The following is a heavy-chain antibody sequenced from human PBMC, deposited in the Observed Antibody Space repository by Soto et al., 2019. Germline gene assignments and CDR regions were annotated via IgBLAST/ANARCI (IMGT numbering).Heavy chain of an antibody. J-gene: IGHJ4*02. CDR1: GFTFSNYA. D-gene: IGHD6-6*01. V-gene: IGHV3-23*01. CDR3: AKHREYSTDWYTGDC. Sequence: GGSLRLSCAASGFTFSNYAMTWVRQAPGKGLEWVSSISGGGGTTYYADSVKGRFTISRDNSENTLYVQMNSLRAEDTAVYFCAKHREYSTDWYTGDCWGPGTLVNVSS. CDR2: ISGGGGTT.